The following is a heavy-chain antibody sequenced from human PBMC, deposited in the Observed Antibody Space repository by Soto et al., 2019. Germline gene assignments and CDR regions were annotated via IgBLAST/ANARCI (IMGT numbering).Heavy chain of an antibody. D-gene: IGHD3-22*01. V-gene: IGHV3-21*04. Sequence: PGGSLRLSCAASGFTFSSYSMNWVRQAPGKGLEWVSSISSSSSYIYYADSVKGRFTISRDNSKNTLYLQMNSLRAEDTAVYYCAKAYYYDSSGYSSFDYWGQGTLVTVSS. J-gene: IGHJ4*02. CDR2: ISSSSSYI. CDR1: GFTFSSYS. CDR3: AKAYYYDSSGYSSFDY.